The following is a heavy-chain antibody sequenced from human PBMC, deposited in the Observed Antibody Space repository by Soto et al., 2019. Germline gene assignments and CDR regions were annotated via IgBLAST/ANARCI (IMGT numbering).Heavy chain of an antibody. J-gene: IGHJ6*02. D-gene: IGHD4-17*01. CDR1: GFTFSSYW. CDR2: IKQDGSDK. V-gene: IGHV3-7*03. Sequence: GGSLRLSCAASGFTFSSYWMSWVRQAPGKGLEWVANIKQDGSDKYHVDSVKGRFTISRDNAKNSLYLQMNSLRAEDTAVYYRASPYPDYGHYNYYYYGMDVWGQGTTVTVSS. CDR3: ASPYPDYGHYNYYYYGMDV.